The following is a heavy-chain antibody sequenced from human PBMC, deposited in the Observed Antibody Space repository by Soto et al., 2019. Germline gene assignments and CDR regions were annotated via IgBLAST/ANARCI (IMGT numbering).Heavy chain of an antibody. CDR3: ERGPRRSGSVAGTVNLYGPGRNPDYGIDC. V-gene: IGHV1-8*01. Sequence: QVQLVQSGAEVKKPGASVKVSCKASVYTFTSDDIHWVRQATGQGLEWMGWMNPNSGNTGYAQEFQGRVTMTRTTSISTAYMERSSLRSEDTAVYYCERGPRRSGSVAGTVNLYGPGRNPDYGIDCWGQGSLVSVSS. CDR1: VYTFTSDD. D-gene: IGHD6-19*01. CDR2: MNPNSGNT. J-gene: IGHJ4*02.